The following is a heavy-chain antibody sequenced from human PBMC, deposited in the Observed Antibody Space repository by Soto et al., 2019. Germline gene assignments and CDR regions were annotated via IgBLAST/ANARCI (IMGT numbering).Heavy chain of an antibody. Sequence: DVQLLESGGGLVEPGGSLTLSCAAFGFPSSTYALNWVRQAPGKGPEWVSTISESGHHTHYADSVKGRFTISRDKSKNTLSLQMNSLRVDDTAIYYCTKSDGCGGGACYTGTYYYFDVWGRGTLVTVSS. CDR3: TKSDGCGGGACYTGTYYYFDV. J-gene: IGHJ2*01. V-gene: IGHV3-23*01. D-gene: IGHD3-16*02. CDR2: ISESGHHT. CDR1: GFPSSTYA.